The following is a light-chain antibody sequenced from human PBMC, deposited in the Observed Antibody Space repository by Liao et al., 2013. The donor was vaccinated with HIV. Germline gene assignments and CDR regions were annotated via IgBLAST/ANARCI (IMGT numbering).Light chain of an antibody. CDR3: QAWDNRAV. V-gene: IGLV3-1*01. J-gene: IGLJ2*01. Sequence: SYELTQPPSVSVSPGQTASITCSGDKLGDKYACWYQQKPGQSPVLVIYQDSKRPSGIPERFSGSNSGNTATLTISGTQGMDEADYYCQAWDNRAVFGGGTKLTVL. CDR1: KLGDKY. CDR2: QDS.